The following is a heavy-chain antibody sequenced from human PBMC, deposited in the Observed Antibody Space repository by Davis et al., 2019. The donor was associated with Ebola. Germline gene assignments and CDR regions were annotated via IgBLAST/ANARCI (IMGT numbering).Heavy chain of an antibody. CDR3: ARDVGWLRLIAFDI. CDR2: IYYSGST. Sequence: SETLSLTCTVSGGSISSYYWSWIRQPPGKGLEWIGYIYYSGSTNYNPSLKSRVTISVDKSKNQFSLKLSSVTAADTAVYYCARDVGWLRLIAFDIWGQGTMVTVSS. D-gene: IGHD5-12*01. J-gene: IGHJ3*02. V-gene: IGHV4-59*12. CDR1: GGSISSYY.